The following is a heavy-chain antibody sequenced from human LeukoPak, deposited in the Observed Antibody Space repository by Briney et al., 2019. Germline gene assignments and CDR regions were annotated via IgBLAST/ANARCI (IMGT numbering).Heavy chain of an antibody. J-gene: IGHJ6*02. CDR1: GGSISRGGYY. CDR2: IYYSGST. CDR3: ARDRAYYDSSGYYYSPDYYGMDV. Sequence: SQTLSLTCTVSGGSISRGGYYWSWIRQHPGKGLEWIGCIYYSGSTYYNPSLKSRVTISVDTSKNQFSLKLSSVTAADTAVYYCARDRAYYDSSGYYYSPDYYGMDVWGQGTTVTVSS. D-gene: IGHD3-22*01. V-gene: IGHV4-31*03.